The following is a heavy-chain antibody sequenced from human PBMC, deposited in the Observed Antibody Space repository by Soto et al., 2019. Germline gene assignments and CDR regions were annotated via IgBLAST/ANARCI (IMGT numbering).Heavy chain of an antibody. CDR3: ERGRIVGATPVTWCDCDI. D-gene: IGHD1-26*01. J-gene: IGHJ3*02. Sequence: QVQLVQSGAEVKKPGSSVKVSCKASGGTFSSYAISWVRQAPGQGLEWMGGIIPIFGTANYAQKFQGRVTIAADESTSTAYMELSSLRSDDTAVYYCERGRIVGATPVTWCDCDIWGKGTMVTVS. CDR2: IIPIFGTA. CDR1: GGTFSSYA. V-gene: IGHV1-69*01.